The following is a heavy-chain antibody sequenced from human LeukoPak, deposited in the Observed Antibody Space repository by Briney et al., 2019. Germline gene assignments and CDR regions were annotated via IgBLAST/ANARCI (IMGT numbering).Heavy chain of an antibody. CDR2: RIPVSGTS. V-gene: IGHV1-69*13. J-gene: IGHJ3*02. CDR3: TTQPGGDANAGFDI. D-gene: IGHD2-21*02. CDR1: GGTFSNYA. Sequence: ASVKVSCKASGGTFSNYALSWVRQAPGQGLEWIGGRIPVSGTSNYAQNFQGRVTITADESTSTAYMELSSLRSEDTAVYYCTTQPGGDANAGFDIWGQGTMVTVSA.